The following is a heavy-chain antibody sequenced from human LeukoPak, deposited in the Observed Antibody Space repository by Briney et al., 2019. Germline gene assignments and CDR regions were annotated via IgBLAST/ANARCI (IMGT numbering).Heavy chain of an antibody. D-gene: IGHD3-22*01. CDR2: ISGSGGST. V-gene: IGHV3-23*01. CDR1: GFTFSGYP. CDR3: AEPEGGYYDIRPD. J-gene: IGHJ4*02. Sequence: GKSLRLSCAASGFTFSGYPIHWVRQAPGKGLEWVSAISGSGGSTYYADSVKGRFTISRDNSKNTLYLQMNSLRAEDTAVYYCAEPEGGYYDIRPDWGQGTLVTVSS.